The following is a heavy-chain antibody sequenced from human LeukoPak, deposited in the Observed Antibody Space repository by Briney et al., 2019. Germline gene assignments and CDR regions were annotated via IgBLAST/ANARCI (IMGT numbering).Heavy chain of an antibody. CDR3: AREGYGYMSESFDY. J-gene: IGHJ4*02. Sequence: GGSLRLSCAASGFTFSDYYMSWIRQAPGKGLEWVPYISSSGSTIYYADSVKGRFTISRGNAKNSLYLQMNSLRAEDTAVYYCAREGYGYMSESFDYWGQGTLVTVSS. CDR1: GFTFSDYY. V-gene: IGHV3-11*04. CDR2: ISSSGSTI. D-gene: IGHD5-18*01.